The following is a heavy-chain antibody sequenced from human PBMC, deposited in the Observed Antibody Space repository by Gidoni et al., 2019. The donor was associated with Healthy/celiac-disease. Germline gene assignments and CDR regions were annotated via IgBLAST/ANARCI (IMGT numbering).Heavy chain of an antibody. CDR3: ARGGAGADY. Sequence: QVQLVQSGAEVKKPGASVKVPCKASAYTFTGDYIHWVRQAPGQGLEWMGRINPNSGGTNNPQKFQDRVTMTRDTSISTAYMELSRLTSDDTAGYYGARGGAGADYWGQGTLVTVSS. CDR1: AYTFTGDY. J-gene: IGHJ4*02. D-gene: IGHD6-19*01. V-gene: IGHV1-2*06. CDR2: INPNSGGT.